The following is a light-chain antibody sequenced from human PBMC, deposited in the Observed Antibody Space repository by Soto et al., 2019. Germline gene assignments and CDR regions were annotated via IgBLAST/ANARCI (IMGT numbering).Light chain of an antibody. CDR2: ETT. Sequence: DIEMTQSPSSLSESVGARVIITCQASQDISHYLNWYQEKPGRVPKLLIYETTNLQTGVPSRFSGSGSGTDFTCHITNLQPEDIATYYCQQHNNVPLTFGGGNKVEIK. CDR3: QQHNNVPLT. V-gene: IGKV1-33*01. J-gene: IGKJ4*01. CDR1: QDISHY.